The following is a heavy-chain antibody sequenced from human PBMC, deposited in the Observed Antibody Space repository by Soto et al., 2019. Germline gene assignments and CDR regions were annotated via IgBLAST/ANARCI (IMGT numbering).Heavy chain of an antibody. J-gene: IGHJ4*02. V-gene: IGHV3-64*01. D-gene: IGHD2-15*01. CDR2: ISSNGGST. Sequence: GGSLRLSCAASGFTFSSYAMHWVRQAPGKGLEYVSAISSNGGSTYYANSVKGRFTISRDNSKNTLYLQMGSLRAEDMAVYYCARDLRGEYCSGGSCLGEFDYWGQGTLVTVSS. CDR1: GFTFSSYA. CDR3: ARDLRGEYCSGGSCLGEFDY.